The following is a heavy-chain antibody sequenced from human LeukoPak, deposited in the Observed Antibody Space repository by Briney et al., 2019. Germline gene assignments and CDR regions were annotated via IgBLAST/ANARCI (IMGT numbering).Heavy chain of an antibody. J-gene: IGHJ4*02. CDR3: VRDWGGSYYGLDF. CDR2: ISGSGGST. D-gene: IGHD1-26*01. CDR1: GFIFNSHA. V-gene: IGHV3-23*01. Sequence: GGSLRLSCAASGFIFNSHAMSWVRQAPGKGLEWVSGISGSGGSTYHADSVKGRFTISRDNSKNTLYLQMSSLRAEDTAVYYCVRDWGGSYYGLDFWGQGTLVTVSS.